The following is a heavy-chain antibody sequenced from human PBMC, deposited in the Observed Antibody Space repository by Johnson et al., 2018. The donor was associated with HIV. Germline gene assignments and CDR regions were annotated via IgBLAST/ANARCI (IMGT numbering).Heavy chain of an antibody. V-gene: IGHV3-20*04. CDR1: GFTFDDFG. Sequence: VQLVESGGGVVRPGGSLRLSCAASGFTFDDFGMGWVRQAPGKGLEWGPGTNWHGGRTGYADSVQGRFTISRDNAKNSLYLQMNSLRGEDTALYYCARAGGAVRVNGFDMWGQGTMVTVSS. CDR2: TNWHGGRT. CDR3: ARAGGAVRVNGFDM. D-gene: IGHD6-19*01. J-gene: IGHJ3*02.